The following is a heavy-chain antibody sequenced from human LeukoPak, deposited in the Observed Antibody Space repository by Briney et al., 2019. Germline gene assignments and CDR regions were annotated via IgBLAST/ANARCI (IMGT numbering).Heavy chain of an antibody. CDR2: IYYSGST. CDR3: ARMGVYYYYYYMDV. V-gene: IGHV4-59*01. D-gene: IGHD2-8*01. CDR1: GGSISSYY. Sequence: SETLSLTRTVSGGSISSYYWSWIRQPPGKGLEWIGYIYYSGSTNYNPSLKSRVTISVDTSKNQFSLKLSSVTAADTAVYYCARMGVYYYYYYMDVWGKGTTVTVSS. J-gene: IGHJ6*03.